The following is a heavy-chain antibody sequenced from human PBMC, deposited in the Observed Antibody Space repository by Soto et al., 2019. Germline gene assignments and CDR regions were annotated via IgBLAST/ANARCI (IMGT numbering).Heavy chain of an antibody. Sequence: QVQLVESGGGVVQPGRSLRLSCAASGFTFSSYGMHWVRQAPGKGLEWVAVIWYDGSNKYYADSVKGRFTISRDNSKNTLSLQMDSLRAEDTAVYYCAREPGGIVVVVAATYGMDVWGQGTTVTVSS. CDR1: GFTFSSYG. CDR2: IWYDGSNK. J-gene: IGHJ6*02. D-gene: IGHD2-15*01. V-gene: IGHV3-33*01. CDR3: AREPGGIVVVVAATYGMDV.